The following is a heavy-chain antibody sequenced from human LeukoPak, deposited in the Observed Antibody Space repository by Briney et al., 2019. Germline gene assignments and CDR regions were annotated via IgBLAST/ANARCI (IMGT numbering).Heavy chain of an antibody. J-gene: IGHJ4*02. CDR3: AVEGGGSYWAFNY. V-gene: IGHV3-30-3*01. CDR1: GFTFSSYA. Sequence: GGSLRLSCAASGFTFSSYAMHWVRQAPGKGLEWVAVISYDGSNKYYADSVKGRFTISRDNSKNTLYLQMNSLRAEDTAEYYCAVEGGGSYWAFNYWGQGTLVTVSS. D-gene: IGHD1-26*01. CDR2: ISYDGSNK.